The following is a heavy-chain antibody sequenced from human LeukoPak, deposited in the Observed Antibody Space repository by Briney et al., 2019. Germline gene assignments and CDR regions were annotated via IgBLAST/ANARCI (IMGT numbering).Heavy chain of an antibody. V-gene: IGHV4-38-2*02. D-gene: IGHD3-10*01. CDR1: GYSISSGYY. CDR2: IYHSGST. J-gene: IGHJ4*02. CDR3: AIMVRGDRLDY. Sequence: SETLSLTCTVSGYSISSGYYWGWIRQPPGKGLEWIGSIYHSGSTYYNPSLKSRVTISVDTSKNQFSLKLSSVTAADTAVYYCAIMVRGDRLDYWGQGTLVTVSS.